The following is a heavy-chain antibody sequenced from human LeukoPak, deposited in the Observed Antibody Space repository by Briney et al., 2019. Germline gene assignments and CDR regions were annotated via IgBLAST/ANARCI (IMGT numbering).Heavy chain of an antibody. CDR3: ANTMPGAPDY. CDR1: GFTSSSYG. CDR2: ISYDGSNK. V-gene: IGHV3-30*18. Sequence: GGSLRLSCAASGFTSSSYGMHWARQAPGKGLEWVAVISYDGSNKYYADSVKGRFTISRDNSKNTLYLQMNSLRAEDTAVYYCANTMPGAPDYWGQGTLVTVSS. J-gene: IGHJ4*02. D-gene: IGHD4/OR15-4a*01.